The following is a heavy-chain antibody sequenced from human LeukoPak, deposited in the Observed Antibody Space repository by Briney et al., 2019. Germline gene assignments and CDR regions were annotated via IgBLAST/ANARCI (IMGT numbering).Heavy chain of an antibody. D-gene: IGHD4-23*01. CDR3: ARQSGGNSFYYYYYMDV. CDR2: IYTGGST. Sequence: SETLSLTCTVSGGSISSYYWSWIRQPAGKGLEWIGRIYTGGSTNYNPSLKSRVTMSVDTSKNQFSLKLSSVTAADTAVYYCARQSGGNSFYYYYYMDVWGKGTTVTVSS. CDR1: GGSISSYY. J-gene: IGHJ6*03. V-gene: IGHV4-4*07.